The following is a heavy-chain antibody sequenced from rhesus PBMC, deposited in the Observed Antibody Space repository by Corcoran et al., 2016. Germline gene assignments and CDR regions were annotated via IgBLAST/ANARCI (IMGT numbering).Heavy chain of an antibody. V-gene: IGHV4-122*02. Sequence: QVQLQESGPGLVKPSETLSLTCAFSGGSISSGYYYWSWIRQPPGKGREWLGALTYSGSSSYHPSLKSRVTMSRDTSNNQFSLKLGSVTAADTAVYYCAKSKGGIAPETWYFDLWGPGTPITISS. D-gene: IGHD6-13*01. J-gene: IGHJ2*01. CDR1: GGSISSGYYY. CDR2: LTYSGSS. CDR3: AKSKGGIAPETWYFDL.